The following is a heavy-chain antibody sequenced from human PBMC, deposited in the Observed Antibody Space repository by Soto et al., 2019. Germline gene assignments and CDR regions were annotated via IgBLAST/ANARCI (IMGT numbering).Heavy chain of an antibody. CDR2: INSDGSST. CDR1: GFTFSSYW. CDR3: ARDLEARIAVAGLELYYYYYGMDV. D-gene: IGHD6-19*01. J-gene: IGHJ6*02. V-gene: IGHV3-74*01. Sequence: EVQLVESGGGLVQPGGSLRLSCAASGFTFSSYWMHWVRQAPGKGLVWVSRINSDGSSTSYADSVKGRFTISRDNAKNTLSLQMNSLRAEDTAVYYCARDLEARIAVAGLELYYYYYGMDVWGQGTTVTVSS.